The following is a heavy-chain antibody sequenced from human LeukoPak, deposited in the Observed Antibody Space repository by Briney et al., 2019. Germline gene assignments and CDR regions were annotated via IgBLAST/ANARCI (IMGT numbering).Heavy chain of an antibody. V-gene: IGHV4-39*01. D-gene: IGHD5-12*01. CDR1: GGSISSSSYY. J-gene: IGHJ6*03. CDR3: ARHTRSGYDYYYYYYMDV. CDR2: IYYSGST. Sequence: SETLSLTCTVSGGSISSSSYYWGWIRQPPGKRLEWIGSIYYSGSTYYNPSLKSRVTISVDTSKNQFSLKLSPVTAADTAVYYCARHTRSGYDYYYYYYMDVWGKGTTVTVSS.